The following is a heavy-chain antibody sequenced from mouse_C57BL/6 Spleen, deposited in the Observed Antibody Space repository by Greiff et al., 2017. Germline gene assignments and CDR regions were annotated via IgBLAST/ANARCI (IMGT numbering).Heavy chain of an antibody. D-gene: IGHD1-1*01. Sequence: EVKVEESGEGLWKPGGSLKLSWAASGFPLSSYAISWVRQTPGKRLDWFESISSGGDYIYYADTVKGRFTISRDNARNTLYLQMRSLKSEDTAMYYCTREDYYGRGVWGTGTTVTVSS. CDR2: ISSGGDYI. J-gene: IGHJ1*03. CDR3: TREDYYGRGV. CDR1: GFPLSSYA. V-gene: IGHV5-9-1*02.